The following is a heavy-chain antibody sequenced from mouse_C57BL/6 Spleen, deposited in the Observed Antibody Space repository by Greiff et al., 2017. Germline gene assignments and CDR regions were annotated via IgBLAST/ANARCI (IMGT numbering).Heavy chain of an antibody. CDR1: GYTFTSYW. J-gene: IGHJ4*01. CDR2: IDPSDSYT. CDR3: AGLPPMDY. V-gene: IGHV1-50*01. Sequence: VQLQQPGAELVKPGASVKLSCKASGYTFTSYWMQWVNQRPGQGLEWIGEIDPSDSYTNYNQKFKGKATLTVDPSSSTAYMQLSSLTSEDSAVYYCAGLPPMDYWGQGTSVTVSS.